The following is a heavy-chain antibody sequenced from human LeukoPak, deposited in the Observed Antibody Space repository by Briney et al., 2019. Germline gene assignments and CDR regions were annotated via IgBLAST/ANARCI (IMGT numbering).Heavy chain of an antibody. CDR1: GYTFTSYA. Sequence: ASVKVSCKASGYTFTSYAMHWVRQAPGQRLEWMGWINAGNGNTKYSQKFQGRVTITRDTSASTAYMELSSLRSEDTAVYYCARDSWWEGWPDPYYFDYWGQGTLVTVSS. D-gene: IGHD1-26*01. CDR3: ARDSWWEGWPDPYYFDY. CDR2: INAGNGNT. V-gene: IGHV1-3*01. J-gene: IGHJ4*02.